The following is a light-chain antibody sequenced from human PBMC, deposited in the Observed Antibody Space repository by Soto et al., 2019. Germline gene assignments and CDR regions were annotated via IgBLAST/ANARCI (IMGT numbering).Light chain of an antibody. Sequence: EIVLTQSPGTLSVSQGDRVTLSSRASQSISINLAWYQNKPGQAPRLLIYGASTRATGIPARFSGSGSGTEFNLTISRLQSEDFAVYVCQQWSVWTRTFGQGTKVDIK. J-gene: IGKJ1*01. V-gene: IGKV3-15*01. CDR3: QQWSVWTRT. CDR2: GAS. CDR1: QSISIN.